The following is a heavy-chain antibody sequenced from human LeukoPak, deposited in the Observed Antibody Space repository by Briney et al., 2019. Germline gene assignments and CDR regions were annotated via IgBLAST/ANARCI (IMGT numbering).Heavy chain of an antibody. CDR3: AKGSDLLLHPVPDY. J-gene: IGHJ4*02. D-gene: IGHD3-16*01. CDR1: GGSISSYY. V-gene: IGHV4-4*07. Sequence: SETLSLTCTVSGGSISSYYWSWIRQPAGKGLEWIGRIYTSGSTNYNPSLKSRVTMSVDTSKNQFSLKLSSVTAADTAVYYCAKGSDLLLHPVPDYWGQGTLVTVSS. CDR2: IYTSGST.